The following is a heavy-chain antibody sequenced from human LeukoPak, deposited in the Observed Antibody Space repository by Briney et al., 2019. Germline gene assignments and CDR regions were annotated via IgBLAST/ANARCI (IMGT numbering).Heavy chain of an antibody. CDR1: TGSISSSSYY. Sequence: PSETLSLTCIVSTGSISSSSYYWDGLRQPPGKGLEWTGSIYYSGSTYYNPSLKSRVTIAVDTSKNQFSLELSSVTAADTAVYYCARRGEASGSSDWLNWFDPWGQGTLVTVFS. J-gene: IGHJ5*02. CDR3: ARRGEASGSSDWLNWFDP. V-gene: IGHV4-39*01. D-gene: IGHD6-19*01. CDR2: IYYSGST.